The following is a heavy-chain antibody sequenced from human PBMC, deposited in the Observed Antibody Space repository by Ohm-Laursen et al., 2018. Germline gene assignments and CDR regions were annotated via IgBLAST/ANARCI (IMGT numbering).Heavy chain of an antibody. CDR3: AKERDIAARLFYFDD. CDR1: GFTFSSYW. D-gene: IGHD6-6*01. J-gene: IGHJ4*02. CDR2: ISYDGSHK. V-gene: IGHV3-30*18. Sequence: SLRLSCAASGFTFSSYWMSWVRQAPGKGLEWVAIISYDGSHKYYGDSVKGRVTISRDNSKNTLYLQMNSLRAEDTALYYCAKERDIAARLFYFDDWGQGTLVTVSS.